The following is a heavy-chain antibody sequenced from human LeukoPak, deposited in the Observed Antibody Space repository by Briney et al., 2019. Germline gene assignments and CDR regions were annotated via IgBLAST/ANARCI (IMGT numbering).Heavy chain of an antibody. CDR2: IWYDGSNK. CDR3: AKAGGGYTYYYYMDV. D-gene: IGHD5-12*01. V-gene: IGHV3-33*06. J-gene: IGHJ6*03. CDR1: GFTFTSYG. Sequence: QAGGSLRLSCAASGFTFTSYGMHWVCQAPGKGLEWVAVIWYDGSNKYYADSVKGRFTISRDNSKNTLYLQMTSLRAEDTAVYYCAKAGGGYTYYYYMDVWGKGTTVTVSS.